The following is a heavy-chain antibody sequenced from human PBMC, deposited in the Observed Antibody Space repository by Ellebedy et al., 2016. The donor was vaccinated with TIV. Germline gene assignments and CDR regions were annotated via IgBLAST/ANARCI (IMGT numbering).Heavy chain of an antibody. J-gene: IGHJ6*02. CDR2: ISYDGSNK. CDR3: AKDQGDYGGNSGFSHYYYGMDV. D-gene: IGHD4-23*01. CDR1: GFTFSSYG. V-gene: IGHV3-30*18. Sequence: GESLKISXAASGFTFSSYGMHWVRQAPGKGLEWVAVISYDGSNKYYADSVKGRFTISRDNSKNTLYLQMNSLRAEDTAVYYCAKDQGDYGGNSGFSHYYYGMDVWGQGTTVTVSS.